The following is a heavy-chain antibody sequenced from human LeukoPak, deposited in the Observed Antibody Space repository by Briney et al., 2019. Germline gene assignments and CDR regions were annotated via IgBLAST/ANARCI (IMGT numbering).Heavy chain of an antibody. CDR1: GYTFTGYH. V-gene: IGHV1-2*02. D-gene: IGHD3-10*01. Sequence: ASVTVSCKASGYTFTGYHIHWVRHAPGQGLEWMGRITPNSGDTSYAQNFQDRVTMTRDTSINTAYMELSRLRSDDTAVYYCARDSSWFGGSDYWGQGTLVTVSS. CDR2: ITPNSGDT. J-gene: IGHJ4*02. CDR3: ARDSSWFGGSDY.